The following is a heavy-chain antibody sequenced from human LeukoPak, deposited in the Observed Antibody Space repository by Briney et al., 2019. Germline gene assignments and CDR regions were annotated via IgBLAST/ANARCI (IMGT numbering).Heavy chain of an antibody. CDR3: ARGATPRDY. V-gene: IGHV4-59*08. CDR1: GGSLSSYY. D-gene: IGHD1-26*01. CDR2: TYYSGST. Sequence: PSETLSLTCTVSGGSLSSYYWSWIRQPPGKGLEWIGYTYYSGSTNYNPSLKSRVTISVDTSKNQFSLKLSSVTAADTAVYYCARGATPRDYWGQGTLVTVSS. J-gene: IGHJ4*02.